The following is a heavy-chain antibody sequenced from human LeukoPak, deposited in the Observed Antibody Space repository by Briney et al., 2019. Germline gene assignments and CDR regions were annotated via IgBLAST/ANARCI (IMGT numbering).Heavy chain of an antibody. J-gene: IGHJ4*02. CDR3: ARSLHTYYYDSSGYYSTLYYSDY. CDR1: GGSISSYY. V-gene: IGHV4-4*09. CDR2: IYTSVST. Sequence: SETLSLTCTVSGGSISSYYWNWIRQPPGKGLEWIGYIYTSVSTNYNPSLKSRVTISVDTSKNQFSLKLSSVTAADTAVYYCARSLHTYYYDSSGYYSTLYYSDYWGQGTLITVSS. D-gene: IGHD3-22*01.